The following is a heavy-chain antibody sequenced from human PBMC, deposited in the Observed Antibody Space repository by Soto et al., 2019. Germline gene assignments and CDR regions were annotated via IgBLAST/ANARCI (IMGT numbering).Heavy chain of an antibody. CDR1: GFIASDYY. D-gene: IGHD2-8*01. CDR2: ISSRGSTK. Sequence: GGSLGLGCAASGFIASDYYMSWIRQAPGKGLEWVSYISSRGSTKYYADSVKGRFTISRDNAKNSLYLQMNSLRAEDTAVYYCAREGIGVHFDNWGQGTLVTVSS. J-gene: IGHJ4*02. V-gene: IGHV3-11*01. CDR3: AREGIGVHFDN.